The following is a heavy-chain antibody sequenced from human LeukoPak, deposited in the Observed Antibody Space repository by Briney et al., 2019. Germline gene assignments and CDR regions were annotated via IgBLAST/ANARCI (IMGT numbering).Heavy chain of an antibody. CDR3: ARDFIFYEILTGYYNLYYFDQ. CDR1: GYTFTGYY. V-gene: IGHV1-2*02. CDR2: INPNNGGT. J-gene: IGHJ4*02. Sequence: ASVKVSCKASGYTFTGYYVHWVRQAPGQGLEWMGWINPNNGGTKYAQKFQGRVTMTRDTSISTAYMELSRLRSDDTAVYYCARDFIFYEILTGYYNLYYFDQWGQGTLVTVSS. D-gene: IGHD3-9*01.